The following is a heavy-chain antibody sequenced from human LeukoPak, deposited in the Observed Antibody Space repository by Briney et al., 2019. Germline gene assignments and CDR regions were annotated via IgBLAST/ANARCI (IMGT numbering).Heavy chain of an antibody. CDR2: INTNTEKP. J-gene: IGHJ5*02. V-gene: IGHV7-4-1*02. Sequence: GASVKVSCKASGYTFSSYTMNWVRQAPGQGLEWVGCINTNTEKPTYAQGFAGRFVFSLDTSVSTAYLQISSLKAEDTAVYYCARDPGIVVTRKNWFDPWGQGTLVTVSS. CDR3: ARDPGIVVTRKNWFDP. D-gene: IGHD3-22*01. CDR1: GYTFSSYT.